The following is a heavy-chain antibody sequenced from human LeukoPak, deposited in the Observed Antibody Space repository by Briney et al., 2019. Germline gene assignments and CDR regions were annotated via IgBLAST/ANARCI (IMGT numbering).Heavy chain of an antibody. CDR2: IYSGGST. J-gene: IGHJ6*02. Sequence: GGSLRLSCAASGFTFSSNYMSWVRQAPGKGLEWVSVIYSGGSTYYADSVKGRFTISRDNSKNTLYLQMNSLRAEDTAVYYCARDGGIATGYGMDVWGQGTTVTVSS. D-gene: IGHD6-13*01. V-gene: IGHV3-53*01. CDR3: ARDGGIATGYGMDV. CDR1: GFTFSSNY.